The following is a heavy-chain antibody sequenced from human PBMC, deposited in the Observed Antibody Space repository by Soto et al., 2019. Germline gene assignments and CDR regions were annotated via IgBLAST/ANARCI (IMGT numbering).Heavy chain of an antibody. CDR2: ISHDGSDV. V-gene: IGHV3-30*18. CDR1: GFVFSSYG. Sequence: QVELVESGGGVVQPGKSLRLSCTASGFVFSSYGIHWVRQAPGKGLEWVGIISHDGSDVKYGDSVKGRFTISRDNSKNTLYLQMTRLRAKYTAVYYCAKAIQSGPLVKWGQGTLVTVST. J-gene: IGHJ4*02. CDR3: AKAIQSGPLVK.